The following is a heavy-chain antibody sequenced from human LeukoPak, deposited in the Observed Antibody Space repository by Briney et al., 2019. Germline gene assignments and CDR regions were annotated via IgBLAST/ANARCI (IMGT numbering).Heavy chain of an antibody. CDR3: ARDPVQDFDY. V-gene: IGHV3-7*01. CDR1: GFTFSSYW. J-gene: IGHJ4*02. CDR2: IKKDGSEK. Sequence: GGSLRLSCAASGFTFSSYWMSWVRQAPGKGLGWVANIKKDGSEKQYVDSVKGRFTISRDNAKNSLYLQMNSLRVEDTAVYYCARDPVQDFDYWGQGTLVTVSS.